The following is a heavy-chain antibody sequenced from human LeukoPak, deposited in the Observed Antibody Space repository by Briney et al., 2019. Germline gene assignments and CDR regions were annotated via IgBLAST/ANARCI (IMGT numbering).Heavy chain of an antibody. CDR3: AKSSPYSSSSTSFDY. CDR1: GFTFSSYA. Sequence: GGSLRLSCAASGFTFSSYAMSRVRQAPGKGLEWVAVISYDGSNKYYADSVKGRFTISRDNSKNTLYLQMNSLRAEDTAVYYCAKSSPYSSSSTSFDYWGQGTLVTVSS. CDR2: ISYDGSNK. J-gene: IGHJ4*02. D-gene: IGHD6-6*01. V-gene: IGHV3-30*18.